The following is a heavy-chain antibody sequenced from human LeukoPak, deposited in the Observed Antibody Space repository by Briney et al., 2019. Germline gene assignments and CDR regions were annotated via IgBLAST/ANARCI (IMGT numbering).Heavy chain of an antibody. CDR2: IYSGGST. CDR1: GFIVSNNY. CDR3: ARERGYSYGYSSTYFDY. D-gene: IGHD5-18*01. V-gene: IGHV3-53*01. J-gene: IGHJ4*02. Sequence: PGGSLRLSCAASGFIVSNNYMSWVRQAPGKGLEWVSVIYSGGSTYYADSVKGRFTISRDNSKNTLYLQMNSLRAEDTAVYYCARERGYSYGYSSTYFDYWGQGTLVTVSS.